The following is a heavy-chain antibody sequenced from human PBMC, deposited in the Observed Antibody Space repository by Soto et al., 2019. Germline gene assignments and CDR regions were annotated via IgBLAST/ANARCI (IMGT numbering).Heavy chain of an antibody. CDR1: GFTFSSYE. J-gene: IGHJ4*02. CDR2: ISSSGSTI. D-gene: IGHD3-9*01. Sequence: EVQLVESGGGLVQPGGSLRLSCAASGFTFSSYEMNWVRQAPGKGLEWVSYISSSGSTIYYADSVKGRFTISRDNAKNSLYLQMNSLRAEDTAVYYCARQLRYFDCGFDYWGQGTLVTVSS. CDR3: ARQLRYFDCGFDY. V-gene: IGHV3-48*03.